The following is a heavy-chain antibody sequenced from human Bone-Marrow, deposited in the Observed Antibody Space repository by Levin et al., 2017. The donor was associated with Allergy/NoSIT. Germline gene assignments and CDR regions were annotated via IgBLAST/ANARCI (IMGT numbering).Heavy chain of an antibody. CDR2: IFYNGKS. D-gene: IGHD6-13*01. Sequence: SQTLSLTCTVSGGSITPTYWAWIRQSPGKGLEWIGSIFYNGKSDYNPSLMSRVTMSVDTSTNQFSLRLTSMTAADTAVYYCARDRSGWYLYWGQGVLVTVSS. J-gene: IGHJ4*02. V-gene: IGHV4-59*01. CDR1: GGSITPTY. CDR3: ARDRSGWYLY.